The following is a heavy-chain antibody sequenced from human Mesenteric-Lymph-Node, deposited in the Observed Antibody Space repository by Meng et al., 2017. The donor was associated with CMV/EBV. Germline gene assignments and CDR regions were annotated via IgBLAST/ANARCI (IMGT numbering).Heavy chain of an antibody. CDR2: ISGSGGST. CDR3: ASGTYYYGSGSYYNEDAFDI. CDR1: GFTFSSYA. D-gene: IGHD3-10*01. Sequence: GESLKISCAASGFTFSSYAMSWVRQAPGKGLEWVSAISGSGGSTYYADSVKGRFTISRDNSKNTLYLQMNSLRAEDTAVYYCASGTYYYGSGSYYNEDAFDIWGQGTMVTVSS. J-gene: IGHJ3*02. V-gene: IGHV3-23*01.